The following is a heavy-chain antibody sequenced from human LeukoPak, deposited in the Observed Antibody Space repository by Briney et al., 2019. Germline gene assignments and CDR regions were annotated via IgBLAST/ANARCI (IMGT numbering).Heavy chain of an antibody. CDR3: ARSYRGPSSFDD. CDR1: GFTFSNYW. D-gene: IGHD3-10*01. Sequence: GGSLRPSRAASGFTFSNYWMSWVRQAPGKGLEWVANINQDGSEKHYVDSVKGRFTISRDNAQNSLSLQINSLRAEDTAVYYCARSYRGPSSFDDWGQGTMVSVSS. CDR2: INQDGSEK. V-gene: IGHV3-7*01. J-gene: IGHJ3*01.